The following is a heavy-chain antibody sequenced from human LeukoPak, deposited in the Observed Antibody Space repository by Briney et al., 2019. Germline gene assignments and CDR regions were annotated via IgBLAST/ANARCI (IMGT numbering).Heavy chain of an antibody. CDR3: ARAEPAAIDY. CDR2: INPNSGGT. D-gene: IGHD2-2*01. V-gene: IGHV1-2*02. CDR1: GYTFTSYG. Sequence: ASVKVSCKASGYTFTSYGISWVRQAPGQGLEWMGWINPNSGGTNYAQKFQGRVTMTRDTSISTAYMELSRLRSDDTAVYYCARAEPAAIDYWGQGTLVTVSS. J-gene: IGHJ4*02.